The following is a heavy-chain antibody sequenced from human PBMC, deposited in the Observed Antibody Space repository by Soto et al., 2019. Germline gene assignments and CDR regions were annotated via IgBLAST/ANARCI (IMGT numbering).Heavy chain of an antibody. J-gene: IGHJ4*02. V-gene: IGHV4-34*01. D-gene: IGHD4-17*01. CDR2: INHSGST. CDR1: GGSFSGYY. Sequence: QVQLQQWGAGLLKPSETLSLTCAVYGGSFSGYYWSWIRQPPGKGLEWIGEINHSGSTNYNPSLKSRVTISVHTSKTPFSLKLSSVTAADTAVYYCARDTTGSFTVTTSPAYFDYWGQGTLVTVSS. CDR3: ARDTTGSFTVTTSPAYFDY.